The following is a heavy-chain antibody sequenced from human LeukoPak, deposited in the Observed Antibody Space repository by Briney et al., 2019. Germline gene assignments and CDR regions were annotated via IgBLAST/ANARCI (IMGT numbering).Heavy chain of an antibody. V-gene: IGHV3-66*02. CDR3: ARDITMIVVERPESN. J-gene: IGHJ4*02. CDR1: GFTVSSNY. CDR2: IYSGGST. Sequence: GGSLRLSCAASGFTVSSNYMSWVRQAPGKGLEWVPVIYSGGSTYYADSVKGRFTISRDNSKNTLYLQMNSLRAEDTAVYYCARDITMIVVERPESNWGQGTLVTVSS. D-gene: IGHD3-22*01.